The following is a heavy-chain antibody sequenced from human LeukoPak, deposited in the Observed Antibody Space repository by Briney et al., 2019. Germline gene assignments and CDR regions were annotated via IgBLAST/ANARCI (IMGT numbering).Heavy chain of an antibody. V-gene: IGHV3-30*18. CDR3: AKPYYYGSRSYMDY. J-gene: IGHJ4*02. D-gene: IGHD3-10*01. CDR1: GFTFSTYG. Sequence: GGSLRLSCAASGFTFSTYGMHWVRQAPGKGLEWVAVISYDGSNTYYADSVKGRFTISRDNSKNMLYLQMNSLRAEDTAVYYCAKPYYYGSRSYMDYWGQGTLVTVSS. CDR2: ISYDGSNT.